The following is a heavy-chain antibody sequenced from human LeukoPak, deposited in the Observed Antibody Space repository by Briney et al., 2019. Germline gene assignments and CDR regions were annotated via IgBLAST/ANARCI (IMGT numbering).Heavy chain of an antibody. V-gene: IGHV3-13*01. CDR3: ARGRFNRDFWSGYYTYYFDY. J-gene: IGHJ4*02. CDR1: GFTFSSYD. CDR2: IGTAGDT. Sequence: GGSLGLSCAASGFTFSSYDMHWVRQATGKGLEWVSAIGTAGDTYYPGSVKGRFTISRENAKNSLYLQMNSLRAGDTAVYYCARGRFNRDFWSGYYTYYFDYWGQGTLVTVSS. D-gene: IGHD3-3*01.